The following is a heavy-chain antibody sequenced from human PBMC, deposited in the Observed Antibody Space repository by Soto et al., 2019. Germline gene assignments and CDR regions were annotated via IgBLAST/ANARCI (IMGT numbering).Heavy chain of an antibody. CDR3: ARGRGLYDSGRSQLDS. J-gene: IGHJ4*02. D-gene: IGHD2-8*01. CDR2: VIPRFGTT. V-gene: IGHV1-69*13. CDR1: GDSFSKYT. Sequence: SVKVSCKASGDSFSKYTVNWVRQAPRQGLEWVGGVIPRFGTTNFAPTLQGRVTITADQSMNTVYMELSSLRSEDTALYYCARGRGLYDSGRSQLDSWGQGTLVTVSS.